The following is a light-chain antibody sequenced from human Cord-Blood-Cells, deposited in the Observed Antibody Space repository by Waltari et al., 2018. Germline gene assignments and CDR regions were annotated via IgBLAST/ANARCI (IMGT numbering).Light chain of an antibody. Sequence: DIQMTQSPSTLSASVGDRVTITCRASQSISSWLAWYPQKPGKAPKLLIYKASRLESGVPSMVSGRGSGPEFTLTISSLQPYDFATYYCQQYNSYSWTFGQGTKVEIE. J-gene: IGKJ1*01. V-gene: IGKV1-5*03. CDR1: QSISSW. CDR2: KAS. CDR3: QQYNSYSWT.